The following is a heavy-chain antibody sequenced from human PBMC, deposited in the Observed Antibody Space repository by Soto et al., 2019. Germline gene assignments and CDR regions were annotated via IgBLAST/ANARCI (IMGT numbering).Heavy chain of an antibody. CDR2: ISGSGGNT. CDR1: GFTFRTYA. D-gene: IGHD2-15*01. V-gene: IGHV3-23*01. CDR3: AKDISLGGSCFDY. J-gene: IGHJ4*02. Sequence: EVQLLESGGGLVQPGGSLRLSCAASGFTFRTYAMSWVRQAPGKGLEWVSGISGSGGNTYYADSVKGRITISRDNSMNTLYLQMNSLRVEDTAIYYGAKDISLGGSCFDYWGQGTLVTVSS.